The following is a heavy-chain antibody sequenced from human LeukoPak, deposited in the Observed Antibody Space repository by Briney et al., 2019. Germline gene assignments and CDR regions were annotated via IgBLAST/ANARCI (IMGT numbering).Heavy chain of an antibody. D-gene: IGHD2-2*01. J-gene: IGHJ4*02. Sequence: ASVKVSCKASGCTFTNFIINWVRQAPGQGLEWMGWISAYNDNTSYAQMFQDRVTMSTDTSTSTAYMELRSLRFDDTAVYYCARLGYCSSNSCYGVDYWGQGTLVTVSS. CDR2: ISAYNDNT. CDR3: ARLGYCSSNSCYGVDY. V-gene: IGHV1-18*01. CDR1: GCTFTNFI.